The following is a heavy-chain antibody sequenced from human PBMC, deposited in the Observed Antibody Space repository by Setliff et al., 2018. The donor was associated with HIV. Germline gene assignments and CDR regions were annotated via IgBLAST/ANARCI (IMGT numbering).Heavy chain of an antibody. CDR3: ARLPYYDILTGRGSYYYMDV. CDR1: GYSFTSYW. CDR2: IYPGDSDT. Sequence: GESLTISCKGSGYSFTSYWIGWVRQMPGKGLEWMGIIYPGDSDTRYSPSFQGRVTISADKSISTAYLQWSSLKASDTAMYYCARLPYYDILTGRGSYYYMDVWGKGTTVTV. J-gene: IGHJ6*03. V-gene: IGHV5-51*01. D-gene: IGHD3-9*01.